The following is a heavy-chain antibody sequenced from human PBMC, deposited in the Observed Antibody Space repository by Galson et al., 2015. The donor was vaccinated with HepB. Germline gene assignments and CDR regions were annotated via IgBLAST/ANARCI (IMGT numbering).Heavy chain of an antibody. J-gene: IGHJ4*02. D-gene: IGHD1-26*01. CDR3: ARDGGRWDAPHYLDC. V-gene: IGHV3-23*01. Sequence: SLRLSCAASGFSFSSYSMNWVLQAPGKGPEWVSGISGSGDPTYYADSVRGRFTISRDNSKNTLYLQIHSLRAEDTAVYYCARDGGRWDAPHYLDCWSQGTLVTVSS. CDR1: GFSFSSYS. CDR2: ISGSGDPT.